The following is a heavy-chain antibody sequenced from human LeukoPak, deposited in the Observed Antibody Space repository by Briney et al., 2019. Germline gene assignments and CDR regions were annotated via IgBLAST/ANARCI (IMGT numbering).Heavy chain of an antibody. CDR2: INSDGSWT. Sequence: GGSLRLSCAASGSYWMHWVRQAPGKGLVWVSHINSDGSWTSYADSVKGRFTISKDNAKNTVYLQMNNLRAEDTAVHYCVSFYETYWGRGTLVTVSS. J-gene: IGHJ4*02. CDR1: GSYW. V-gene: IGHV3-74*01. CDR3: VSFYETY. D-gene: IGHD2/OR15-2a*01.